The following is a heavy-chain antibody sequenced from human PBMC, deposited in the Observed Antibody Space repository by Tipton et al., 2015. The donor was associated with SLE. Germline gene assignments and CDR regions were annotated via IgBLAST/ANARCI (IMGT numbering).Heavy chain of an antibody. CDR1: GGSISSGGYY. D-gene: IGHD4-11*01. J-gene: IGHJ4*02. Sequence: LRLSCTVSGGSISSGGYYWSWLRQHKGKGLEWIGYINYSGSTYYNPSLKSRVTISVDTSKNQFSLKLISVTAADTAVYYCARMGPFKGLQGSYYFDYWGQVTLVTVSS. CDR2: INYSGST. V-gene: IGHV4-31*03. CDR3: ARMGPFKGLQGSYYFDY.